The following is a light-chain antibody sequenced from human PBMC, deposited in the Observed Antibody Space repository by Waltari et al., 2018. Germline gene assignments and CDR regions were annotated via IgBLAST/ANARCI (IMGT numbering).Light chain of an antibody. CDR2: RDT. J-gene: IGLJ1*01. Sequence: SYELTQPPSVSVSPGQTATITCSGDALPKQYAYWYQQRPGQAPVLMISRDTERPSGVPERFSGSHSGKTVSLTITGVQAEDEADYYCQSADTSGIYVFGPGTRVTVL. V-gene: IGLV3-25*03. CDR3: QSADTSGIYV. CDR1: ALPKQY.